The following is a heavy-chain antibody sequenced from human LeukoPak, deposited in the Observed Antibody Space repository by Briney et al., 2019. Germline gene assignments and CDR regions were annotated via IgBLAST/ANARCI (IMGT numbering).Heavy chain of an antibody. CDR2: IIPILGIA. D-gene: IGHD6-13*01. CDR3: ARSSGYRADYFDY. J-gene: IGHJ4*02. CDR1: GGTFSSCA. Sequence: ASVKVSCKASGGTFSSCAISWVRQAPGQGLEWMGRIIPILGIANYAQKFQGRVTITADKSTSTAYMELSSLRSEDTAVYYCARSSGYRADYFDYWGQGTLVTVSS. V-gene: IGHV1-69*04.